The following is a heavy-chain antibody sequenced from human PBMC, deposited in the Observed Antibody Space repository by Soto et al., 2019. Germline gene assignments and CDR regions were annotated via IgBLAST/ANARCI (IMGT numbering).Heavy chain of an antibody. J-gene: IGHJ3*02. CDR3: ARDRWAGPPPLRAFDI. D-gene: IGHD1-26*01. V-gene: IGHV1-18*01. Sequence: GASVKVSCKASGYTFTSYGISWVRQAPGQGLEWMGWISAYNGNTNYAQKLQGRVTMTTDTSTSTAYMELRSLRSDDTAVYYCARDRWAGPPPLRAFDIWGQGTMVTVSS. CDR1: GYTFTSYG. CDR2: ISAYNGNT.